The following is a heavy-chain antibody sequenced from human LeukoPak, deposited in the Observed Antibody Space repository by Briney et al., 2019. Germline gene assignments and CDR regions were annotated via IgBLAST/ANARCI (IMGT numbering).Heavy chain of an antibody. D-gene: IGHD2-15*01. CDR3: ANDEPPRAANYYYYGMDV. CDR2: ISYDGSNK. Sequence: PGGSLRLSCAASGFTFSSYGMHWVRQAPGKGLEWVAVISYDGSNKYYADSVKGRFTISRDNSKNTLYLQMNSLRAEDTAVYYCANDEPPRAANYYYYGMDVWGQGTTVTVSS. V-gene: IGHV3-30*18. CDR1: GFTFSSYG. J-gene: IGHJ6*02.